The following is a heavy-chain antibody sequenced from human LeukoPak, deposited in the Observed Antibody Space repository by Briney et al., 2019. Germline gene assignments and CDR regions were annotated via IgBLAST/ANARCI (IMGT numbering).Heavy chain of an antibody. Sequence: SLSLSCAASGLTLDDYAMDWVRQAPGRGVEGVSGISRNSGSIGYAESVKGRFTISRDDAKNSLYLQMNSLRAEDTALYYCAKDRYSYCWYYFDYWLRGTLATDSS. CDR3: AKDRYSYCWYYFDY. V-gene: IGHV3-9*01. J-gene: IGHJ4*02. D-gene: IGHD5-18*01. CDR2: ISRNSGSI. CDR1: GLTLDDYA.